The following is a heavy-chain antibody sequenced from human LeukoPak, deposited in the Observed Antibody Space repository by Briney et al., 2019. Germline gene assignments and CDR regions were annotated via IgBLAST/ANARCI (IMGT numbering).Heavy chain of an antibody. D-gene: IGHD1-20*01. J-gene: IGHJ4*02. CDR3: ARDEITGTMVSDY. CDR1: GYTFSSYG. CDR2: ISGNNGNT. Sequence: ASVKVSCKASGYTFSSYGISWVRQAPGQGLEWMGWISGNNGNTNYAQKVQGRVTMTTDTSTSTAYMELRSLRSDDTAVYYCARDEITGTMVSDYWGQGTLVTVSS. V-gene: IGHV1-18*01.